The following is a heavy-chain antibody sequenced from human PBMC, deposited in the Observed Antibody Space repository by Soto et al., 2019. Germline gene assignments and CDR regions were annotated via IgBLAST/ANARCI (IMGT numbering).Heavy chain of an antibody. CDR1: GGSLSRGGYF. Sequence: PSETLSLPCTVSGGSLSRGGYFWSWIRQHPGKGLEWIGYIYYSGSTYYNPSLKSRVSISVDTSKNQFSLKLSSVTAADTAVYYCARSILPWGQGTLVTVSS. CDR2: IYYSGST. V-gene: IGHV4-31*03. CDR3: ARSILP. J-gene: IGHJ5*02. D-gene: IGHD2-2*02.